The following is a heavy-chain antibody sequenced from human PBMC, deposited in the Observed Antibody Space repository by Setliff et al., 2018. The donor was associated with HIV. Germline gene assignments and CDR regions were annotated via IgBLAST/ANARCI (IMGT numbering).Heavy chain of an antibody. V-gene: IGHV4-39*01. CDR1: GGAISSNNYY. CDR2: IYYSGST. Sequence: PSETLSLTCTVSGGAISSNNYYWGWSRQPPGKGLEWSASIYYSGSTSYNPSLKSRITISVDTSKNQFSLKLSSVTAADTAVYYCARHDTEYSSYPIDYWGQGNLVTVSS. CDR3: ARHDTEYSSYPIDY. J-gene: IGHJ4*02. D-gene: IGHD6-6*01.